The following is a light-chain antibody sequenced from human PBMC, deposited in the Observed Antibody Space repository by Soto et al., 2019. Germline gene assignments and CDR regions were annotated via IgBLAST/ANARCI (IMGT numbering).Light chain of an antibody. Sequence: EIVMTQSPATLSVSPGERATLSCRASQSVSSNLGWYQQKPGQAPRLLIYGASTRATGIPARFSGSESGTEFTLTISSLQSEDFAVYYCQQYNDWTRTFGQGTKVEIK. CDR1: QSVSSN. J-gene: IGKJ1*01. V-gene: IGKV3-15*01. CDR2: GAS. CDR3: QQYNDWTRT.